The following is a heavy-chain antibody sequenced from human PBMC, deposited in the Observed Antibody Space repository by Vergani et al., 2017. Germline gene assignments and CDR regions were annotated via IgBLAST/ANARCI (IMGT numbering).Heavy chain of an antibody. Sequence: QVQLQESGPGLVKPSQTLSLTCTVSGGSISSGSYYWSWIRQPAGKGREWIGRIYTSGSTNYNPSLKSRVTISVATSKNQFSLKLSSVTAADTAVYYCARGGYCRGDCYSPSRQAFDIWGQGTMVTVSS. CDR1: GGSISSGSYY. CDR2: IYTSGST. D-gene: IGHD2-21*01. J-gene: IGHJ3*02. CDR3: ARGGYCRGDCYSPSRQAFDI. V-gene: IGHV4-61*02.